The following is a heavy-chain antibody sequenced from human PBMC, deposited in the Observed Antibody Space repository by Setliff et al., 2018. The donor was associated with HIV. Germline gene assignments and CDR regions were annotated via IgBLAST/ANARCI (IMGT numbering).Heavy chain of an antibody. D-gene: IGHD3-3*01. CDR1: GFTSRDYW. CDR3: ARDRLTYHFWSDGMDV. CDR2: INGDGSDT. V-gene: IGHV3-74*01. J-gene: IGHJ6*02. Sequence: PGGSLRLSCAASGFTSRDYWMHWVRQAPGMGLEWVSRINGDGSDTDYADSVKGRFTISKDNANNMMYLQMRSLRAEDTAVYYCARDRLTYHFWSDGMDVWGQGTTVTVSS.